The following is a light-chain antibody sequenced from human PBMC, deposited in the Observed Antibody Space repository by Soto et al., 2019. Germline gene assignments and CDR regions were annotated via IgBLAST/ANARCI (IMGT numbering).Light chain of an antibody. Sequence: SYELTQPSSVSVSPGQTARITCSGDVLAKKYARWFQQKPGQAPVLVIYEDSERPSGIPERFSGSSSGTTVTLTISGAQVEDEADYYCYSAADNTRVFGGGTKVTVL. J-gene: IGLJ2*01. CDR1: VLAKKY. CDR2: EDS. V-gene: IGLV3-27*01. CDR3: YSAADNTRV.